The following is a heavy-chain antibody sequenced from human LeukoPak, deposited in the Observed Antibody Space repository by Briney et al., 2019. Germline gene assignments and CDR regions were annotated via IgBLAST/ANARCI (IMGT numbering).Heavy chain of an antibody. CDR2: IVSNGGST. CDR3: VKPSGYSGYGYFFDY. CDR1: GFTFRSSA. J-gene: IGHJ4*02. V-gene: IGHV3-64D*06. Sequence: GGSLRLSCSASGFTFRSSAMHWVRQAPGKGLEYVSAIVSNGGSTYYADSVKGRFTISRDNSKNTLYLQMSSLRAEDTAVYYCVKPSGYSGYGYFFDYWGQGTLVTVSS. D-gene: IGHD5-12*01.